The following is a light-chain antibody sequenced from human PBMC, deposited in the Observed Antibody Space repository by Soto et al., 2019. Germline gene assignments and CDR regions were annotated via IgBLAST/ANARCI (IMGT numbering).Light chain of an antibody. CDR3: ATWDSSLRAVV. Sequence: QSVLTQPPSVSAAPAQKVTISCSGGSSSIGNNYVSWYQHVPGTAPKLLIYDTNKRPAGIPDRVSASKSGTSATLGITGLQTGDEADYYCATWDSSLRAVVFGGGTKLTVL. V-gene: IGLV1-51*01. CDR1: SSSIGNNY. CDR2: DTN. J-gene: IGLJ2*01.